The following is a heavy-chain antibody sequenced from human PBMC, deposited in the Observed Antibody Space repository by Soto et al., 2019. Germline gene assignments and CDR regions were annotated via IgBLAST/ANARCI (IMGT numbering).Heavy chain of an antibody. D-gene: IGHD2-2*01. Sequence: EVQLVESGGGLVKPGGSLRLSCAASGFTFSNAWMNWVRQAPGKGLEWVGRIKSKTDGGTTDYAAPVKGRFTISRDDSKNTLYLQMNSLKTEDTAVYYCTTGLTDIVVEPAATAYYYGMDVRGQGTTVTVSS. CDR1: GFTFSNAW. J-gene: IGHJ6*02. V-gene: IGHV3-15*07. CDR2: IKSKTDGGTT. CDR3: TTGLTDIVVEPAATAYYYGMDV.